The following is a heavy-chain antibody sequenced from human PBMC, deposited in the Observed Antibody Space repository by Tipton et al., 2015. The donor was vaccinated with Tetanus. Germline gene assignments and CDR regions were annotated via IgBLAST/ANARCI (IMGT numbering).Heavy chain of an antibody. V-gene: IGHV4-31*03. D-gene: IGHD3-16*01. CDR1: GCSISSGGYY. J-gene: IGHJ4*02. CDR3: ARELDGGSDSD. CDR2: IYYSGST. Sequence: TLSLTCTVSGCSISSGGYYWSWIRQPPGKGLEWIGYIYYSGSTYYNPSLKSRVTISVDTSKNQFSLKLSSVTAADSAEYYSARELDGGSDSDWGQGTLGAVSP.